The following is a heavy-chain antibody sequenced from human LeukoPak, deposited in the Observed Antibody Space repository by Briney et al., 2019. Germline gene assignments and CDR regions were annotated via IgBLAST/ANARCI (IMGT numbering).Heavy chain of an antibody. D-gene: IGHD2-21*01. J-gene: IGHJ4*02. CDR2: IGSSGTGI. V-gene: IGHV3-11*01. Sequence: GGSLRLSCAASGFTFSDYYMSWIRQAPGKGLEWVSYIGSSGTGIYYADSVKGRFTISRDNSKNTLDLQMNSLRAEDTAIYYCAKTVVVITFRFDSWGQGSLVTVSS. CDR1: GFTFSDYY. CDR3: AKTVVVITFRFDS.